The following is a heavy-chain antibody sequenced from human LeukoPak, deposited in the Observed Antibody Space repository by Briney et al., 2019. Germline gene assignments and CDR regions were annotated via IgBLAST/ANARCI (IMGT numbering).Heavy chain of an antibody. CDR3: ARGLNYDSSGYLFDY. CDR2: IYHSGST. CDR1: GGAISSGGYY. V-gene: IGHV4-30-2*01. J-gene: IGHJ4*02. Sequence: SETLSLTCTVSGGAISSGGYYWSWIRQPPGKGLEWIGYIYHSGSTYYNPSLKSRVTISLDTSKNQCSLKLSSVTAADTAVYYCARGLNYDSSGYLFDYWGQGTLVTVSS. D-gene: IGHD3-22*01.